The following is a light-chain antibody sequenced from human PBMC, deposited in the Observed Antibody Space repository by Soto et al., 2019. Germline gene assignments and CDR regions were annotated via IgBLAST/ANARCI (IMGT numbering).Light chain of an antibody. V-gene: IGLV1-44*01. CDR2: NNN. CDR1: GSNIGSNF. J-gene: IGLJ2*01. Sequence: QSVLTQPPSASGTPGQMVTISCSGSGSNIGSNFVSWYQQLPRAAPKLLMYNNNQRPSGVPDRFSGSKSGTSASLAVSGLQSEDEADYYCAAWDNSLNGVVFGGGTKVTVL. CDR3: AAWDNSLNGVV.